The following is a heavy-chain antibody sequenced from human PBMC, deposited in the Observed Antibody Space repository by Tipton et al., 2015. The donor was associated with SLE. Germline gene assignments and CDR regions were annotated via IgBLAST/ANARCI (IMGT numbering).Heavy chain of an antibody. V-gene: IGHV3-74*01. Sequence: SLRLSCAASGFSFSTYTMNWVRQAPGKGLVWVSGIKGDGSITSYADSVKGRFTISRDNARDTLYLQMNSLRAEDTAVYYCTRDINYSFNIWGQGTMVTVSS. J-gene: IGHJ3*02. D-gene: IGHD5-24*01. CDR2: IKGDGSIT. CDR1: GFSFSTYT. CDR3: TRDINYSFNI.